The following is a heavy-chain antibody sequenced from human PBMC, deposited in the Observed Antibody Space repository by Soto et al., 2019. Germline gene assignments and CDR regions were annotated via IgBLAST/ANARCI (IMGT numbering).Heavy chain of an antibody. CDR3: ARGLKCSWSWYYYYGLDV. CDR2: ISRSGRLN. Sequence: GGPLRLSCAASGSSFSDYSMNWVRQAPGKGLEWLSYISRSGRLNYYADSVKGRFTISSDKAKNSLYLEWSSVRDEDTAMYYCARGLKCSWSWYYYYGLDVWGHGTTVTVSS. CDR1: GSSFSDYS. D-gene: IGHD2-15*01. V-gene: IGHV3-48*02. J-gene: IGHJ6*02.